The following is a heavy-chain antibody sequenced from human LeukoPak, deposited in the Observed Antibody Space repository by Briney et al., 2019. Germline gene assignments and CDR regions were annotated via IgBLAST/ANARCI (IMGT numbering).Heavy chain of an antibody. J-gene: IGHJ4*02. CDR2: IYYTGGT. Sequence: WETLSLTCRVSGYSFSSGDYGGWIRQPPGGGLEWVGCIYYTGGTLYNPSLKSRASISLDTHTNKVSLNQTSVTAADTAVYYCARDRTGRNTAPDDYWGQGTLVTVSS. D-gene: IGHD5-18*01. V-gene: IGHV4-38-2*02. CDR1: GYSFSSGDY. CDR3: ARDRTGRNTAPDDY.